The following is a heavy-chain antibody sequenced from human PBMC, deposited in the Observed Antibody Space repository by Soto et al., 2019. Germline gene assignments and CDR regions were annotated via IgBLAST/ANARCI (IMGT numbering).Heavy chain of an antibody. J-gene: IGHJ4*02. D-gene: IGHD3-16*02. Sequence: GGSLRLSCAASGFTFSSYWMSWVRQAPGKGLEWVANIKQDGSEKYYVDSVKGRFTISRDNAKNSLYLQMNSLRAEDTAVYYCARDLYDYVWGSYRYTYDYWGQGTLVTVSS. CDR1: GFTFSSYW. CDR3: ARDLYDYVWGSYRYTYDY. CDR2: IKQDGSEK. V-gene: IGHV3-7*04.